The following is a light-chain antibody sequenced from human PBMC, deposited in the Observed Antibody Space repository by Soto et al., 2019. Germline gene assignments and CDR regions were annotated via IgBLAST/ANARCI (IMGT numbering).Light chain of an antibody. CDR3: QHYGSSPL. CDR2: GAS. CDR1: QSVNSNY. J-gene: IGKJ5*01. Sequence: EIVLTQSPGTLSLPPGERATLSCRASQSVNSNYLAWYQQLPGQAPRLLIFGASSRATGIPDRFSGSASGTDFTLTISRLEPEDFALYYCQHYGSSPLFGQGTRLDIK. V-gene: IGKV3-20*01.